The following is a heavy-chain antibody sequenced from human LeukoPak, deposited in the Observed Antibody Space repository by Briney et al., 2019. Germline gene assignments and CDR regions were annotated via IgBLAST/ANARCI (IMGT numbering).Heavy chain of an antibody. CDR1: GFTFSSYG. D-gene: IGHD6-19*01. Sequence: PGRSLRLSCAASGFTFSSYGMHWVRQAPGKGLEWVAVISYDGSNKYYADSVKGRFTISRDNSKNTLYLQMNGLRAEDTAVYYCAKEVGSGIDYWGQGTLVTVSS. V-gene: IGHV3-30*18. CDR3: AKEVGSGIDY. CDR2: ISYDGSNK. J-gene: IGHJ4*02.